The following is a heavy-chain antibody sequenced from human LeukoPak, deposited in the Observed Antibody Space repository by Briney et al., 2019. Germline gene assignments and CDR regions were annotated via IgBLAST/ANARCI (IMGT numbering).Heavy chain of an antibody. V-gene: IGHV3-74*01. J-gene: IGHJ4*02. CDR3: STVEHF. Sequence: PGGSLRLSCSASGLTLRGYWMNWVRQIPGKGLVWVSRIDSDGSGTSYADSVKGRFTISRDDVKNMLYLQMNSLRVEDTGLYYCSTVEHFWGQGTLVTVSS. CDR2: IDSDGSGT. CDR1: GLTLRGYW. D-gene: IGHD1/OR15-1a*01.